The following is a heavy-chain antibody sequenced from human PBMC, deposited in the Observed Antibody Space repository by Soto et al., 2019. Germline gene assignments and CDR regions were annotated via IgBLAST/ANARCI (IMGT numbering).Heavy chain of an antibody. CDR3: ARSDGPLGDY. Sequence: QVHLVQSGAEVKKTGASVKVSCKASGYTFTSYAMHWVRQAPGQRLEWMGWINAGNGNTKYSQKFQGRVTITRDTSASTAYMELSSLRSEDTAVYYCARSDGPLGDYWGQGTLVTVSS. CDR2: INAGNGNT. V-gene: IGHV1-3*01. CDR1: GYTFTSYA. J-gene: IGHJ4*02. D-gene: IGHD4-17*01.